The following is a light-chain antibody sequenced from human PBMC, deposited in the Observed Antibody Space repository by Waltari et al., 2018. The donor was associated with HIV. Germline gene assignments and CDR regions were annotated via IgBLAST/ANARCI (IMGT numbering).Light chain of an antibody. J-gene: IGLJ2*01. CDR2: DDS. V-gene: IGLV3-21*02. CDR1: SVGSKG. Sequence: SYVLTQPPPVSVAPGQTARITRGGDSVGSKGVHGYQKKPSQAPVLVVYDDSDRPSGIPERFSGSSSWNTATLTISRVEAGDEADFYCQVWDSSTDLRVFGGGTKLTVL. CDR3: QVWDSSTDLRV.